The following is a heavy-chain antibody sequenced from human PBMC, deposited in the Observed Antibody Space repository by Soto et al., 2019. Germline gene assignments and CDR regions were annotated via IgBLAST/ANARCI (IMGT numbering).Heavy chain of an antibody. CDR2: IYYSGST. Sequence: QLHLRESGPGLVKPSETLSLTCTVSGGSITSSSYYWGWIRQPPGKGLEWIGSIYYSGSTYYNPSPKSRVTQSVTTSQNQFSLKPSSLTAAETAVYICATQEVGVSYVYPFDPWGQGTQANVPS. V-gene: IGHV4-39*01. D-gene: IGHD1-26*01. J-gene: IGHJ5*02. CDR1: GGSITSSSYY. CDR3: ATQEVGVSYVYPFDP.